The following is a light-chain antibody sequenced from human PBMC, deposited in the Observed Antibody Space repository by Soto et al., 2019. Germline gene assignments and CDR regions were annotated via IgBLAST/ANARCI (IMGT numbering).Light chain of an antibody. Sequence: SYELTQPPSVSVSPGQTASITCSGDKLGAKYACWYQQKPGQSPVLVIYQDSKRPSGIPERFSGSNSGNTATLTISGTQAMDEADYYCQAWDSSTVVFGGGTKRTVL. CDR1: KLGAKY. J-gene: IGLJ2*01. CDR2: QDS. V-gene: IGLV3-1*01. CDR3: QAWDSSTVV.